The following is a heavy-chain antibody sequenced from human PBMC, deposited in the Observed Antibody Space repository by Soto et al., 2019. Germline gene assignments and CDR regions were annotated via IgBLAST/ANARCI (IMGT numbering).Heavy chain of an antibody. CDR1: GYTFTSYG. D-gene: IGHD6-6*01. J-gene: IGHJ4*02. CDR2: ISAYNGNT. V-gene: IGHV1-18*04. CDR3: ARRFTYSSSFDY. Sequence: GASVKVSCKASGYTFTSYGISWVRQAPGQGLEWMGWISAYNGNTNYAQKLQGRVTMTTDTSTSTAYMELSSVTAADTAVYYCARRFTYSSSFDYWGQGTLVTVSS.